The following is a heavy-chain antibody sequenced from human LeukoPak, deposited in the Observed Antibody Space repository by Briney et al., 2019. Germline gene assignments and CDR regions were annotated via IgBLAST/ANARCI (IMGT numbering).Heavy chain of an antibody. J-gene: IGHJ4*02. CDR2: ISYDGSQE. V-gene: IGHV3-30*04. CDR1: RFTFSKYS. CDR3: ASEGRVNALDH. Sequence: GGSLRLSCAASRFTFSKYSMHCVRLAPGPGLQWVAAISYDGSQEYYAESVKGRFTISRDHSKSTLFLQMNSLRSDDTAIYYCASEGRVNALDHWGQGTLVTVSS. D-gene: IGHD3-16*01.